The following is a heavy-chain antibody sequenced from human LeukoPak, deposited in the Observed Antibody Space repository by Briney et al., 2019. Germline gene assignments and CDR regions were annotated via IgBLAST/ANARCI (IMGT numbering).Heavy chain of an antibody. Sequence: GGSLRLSCAASGFTFSSCGMHWVRQAPGKGLEWVAVIWYDGSYKYYADSVTGRFTISRDNSKNTLYLQMNSLRAEDTAVYYCARGELLLVYWGQGTLVTVSS. CDR1: GFTFSSCG. CDR2: IWYDGSYK. D-gene: IGHD1-26*01. J-gene: IGHJ4*02. V-gene: IGHV3-33*01. CDR3: ARGELLLVY.